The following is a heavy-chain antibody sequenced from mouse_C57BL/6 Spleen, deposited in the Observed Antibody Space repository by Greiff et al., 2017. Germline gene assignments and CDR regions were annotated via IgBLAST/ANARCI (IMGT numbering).Heavy chain of an antibody. Sequence: QVHVKQPGAELVKPGASVKLSCKASGYTFTSYWMQWVKQRPGQGLEWIGEIDPSDSYTNYNQKFKGKATLTVDTSSSTAYMQLSSLTSEDSAVYYCARGGYGYAMDYGGQGTSVTVSS. J-gene: IGHJ4*01. V-gene: IGHV1-50*01. CDR1: GYTFTSYW. D-gene: IGHD3-2*02. CDR3: ARGGYGYAMDY. CDR2: IDPSDSYT.